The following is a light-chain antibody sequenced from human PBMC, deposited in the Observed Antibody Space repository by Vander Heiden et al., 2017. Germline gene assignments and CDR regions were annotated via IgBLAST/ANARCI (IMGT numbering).Light chain of an antibody. CDR1: SSDVGGHKY. V-gene: IGLV2-14*01. Sequence: QSALTQPASVAGSLGQSITISCTGTSSDVGGHKYVSWYQQHPGKAPKVLIYEVRNRPSGISNRFSGSKSGNTASLTISGLQAEDEADYYCISYTSIGTYVFGSGTRVTVI. CDR2: EVR. J-gene: IGLJ1*01. CDR3: ISYTSIGTYV.